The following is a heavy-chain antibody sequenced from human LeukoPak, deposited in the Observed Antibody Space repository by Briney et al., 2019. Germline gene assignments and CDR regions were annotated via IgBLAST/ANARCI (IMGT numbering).Heavy chain of an antibody. J-gene: IGHJ4*02. CDR2: ISAYDGNT. Sequence: ASVKVSCKASGYTFSSYGISWVRQAPGQGLEWMGWISAYDGNTNYAQKLQGRVTMTTDTSTSTAYMELRRLRSDDTAVYYCARAVRGYSYAYLPYWGQGTLVTVSS. V-gene: IGHV1-18*01. CDR1: GYTFSSYG. D-gene: IGHD5-18*01. CDR3: ARAVRGYSYAYLPY.